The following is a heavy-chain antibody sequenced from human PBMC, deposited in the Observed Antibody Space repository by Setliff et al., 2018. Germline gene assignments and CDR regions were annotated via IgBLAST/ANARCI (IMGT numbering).Heavy chain of an antibody. V-gene: IGHV4-61*09. CDR1: GASITSGGFY. J-gene: IGHJ4*02. CDR3: ARGGGYWSYFEF. D-gene: IGHD2-21*02. Sequence: SETLSLTCSVSGASITSGGFYWTWIRQPAGKGLEWIGNISPSGSTTYNPSVKSRVTISLDTSKNHFSLKLDSATAADTALYYCARGGGYWSYFEFWGQGSPVTVSS. CDR2: ISPSGST.